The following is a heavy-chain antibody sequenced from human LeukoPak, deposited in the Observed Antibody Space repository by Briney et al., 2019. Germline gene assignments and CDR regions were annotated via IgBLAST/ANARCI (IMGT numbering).Heavy chain of an antibody. CDR2: IYPYDSTT. Sequence: NRGESLKISCKGSGYTVTSYWIAWVRQMPGKGLEWMGTIYPYDSTTRYSPSFQGQVTISGDKSSSTSYVQWGSLKASDTAMYYCARDKAAPGAFDIWGQGTMVTVSS. D-gene: IGHD6-6*01. CDR3: ARDKAAPGAFDI. J-gene: IGHJ3*02. CDR1: GYTVTSYW. V-gene: IGHV5-51*01.